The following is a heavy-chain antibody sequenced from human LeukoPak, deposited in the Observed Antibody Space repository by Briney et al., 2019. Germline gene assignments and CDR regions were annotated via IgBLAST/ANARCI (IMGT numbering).Heavy chain of an antibody. V-gene: IGHV3-23*01. J-gene: IGHJ4*02. CDR3: ARELFDFDY. CDR1: VFTFDNFA. D-gene: IGHD3-10*01. Sequence: GGSLRLSCAPSVFTFDNFAMTWVRQAPGKGLEWVSEITGSGGSTYYADSVKGRFTISRDNSKNTLYLQMNSLRAEDTAIYYCARELFDFDYWGQGTLVTVSS. CDR2: ITGSGGST.